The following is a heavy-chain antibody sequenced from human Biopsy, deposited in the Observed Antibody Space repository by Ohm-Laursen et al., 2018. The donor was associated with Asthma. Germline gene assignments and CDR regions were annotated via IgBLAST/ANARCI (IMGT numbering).Heavy chain of an antibody. CDR1: GGYLTGHY. D-gene: IGHD1-20*01. Sequence: SDTLSLTCTVYGGYLTGHYWNWIREPPGKGLEWIGEIDQSGYTKYNPSLKSRVTISAETSKNQFHLNLSSVTAAETAVYFCARAAITGIRGWFDPWGQGTQVTVSS. V-gene: IGHV4-34*01. CDR3: ARAAITGIRGWFDP. J-gene: IGHJ5*02. CDR2: IDQSGYT.